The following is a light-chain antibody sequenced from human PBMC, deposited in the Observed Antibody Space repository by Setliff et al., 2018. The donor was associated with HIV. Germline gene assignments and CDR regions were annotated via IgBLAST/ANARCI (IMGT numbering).Light chain of an antibody. Sequence: QSVLTQPASVSGSHEQSITISCTGTSSDVGGYNYVSWYQQHPGKAPKLMIYDVSNRPSGVSNRFSGSKSGNTASLTISVLQAEDEADYYCISCTSSTVVFGGGTKVTVL. J-gene: IGLJ2*01. CDR3: ISCTSSTVV. CDR1: SSDVGGYNY. V-gene: IGLV2-14*03. CDR2: DVS.